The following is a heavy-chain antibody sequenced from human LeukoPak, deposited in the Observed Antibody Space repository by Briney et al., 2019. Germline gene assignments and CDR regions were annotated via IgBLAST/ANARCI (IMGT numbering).Heavy chain of an antibody. Sequence: GGSLRLSCAVSGFTFDDYAMHWVRQAPGKGLEWVSGISWNSGSIDYADSVKGRFTISRDNAKNSLYLQMNSLRTEDTALYYCAKDMGGSGSYSNYYYYGMDVWGQGTTVTVSS. CDR1: GFTFDDYA. V-gene: IGHV3-9*01. D-gene: IGHD3-10*01. J-gene: IGHJ6*02. CDR2: ISWNSGSI. CDR3: AKDMGGSGSYSNYYYYGMDV.